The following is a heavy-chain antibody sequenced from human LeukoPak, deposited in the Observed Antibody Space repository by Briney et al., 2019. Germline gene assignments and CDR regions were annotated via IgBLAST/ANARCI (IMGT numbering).Heavy chain of an antibody. CDR3: AKPRTTGLGWAQFDY. D-gene: IGHD2-8*02. V-gene: IGHV3-23*01. CDR1: GLTFSSFA. J-gene: IGHJ4*02. CDR2: FGGNGPNT. Sequence: GGSLRLSCAASGLTFSSFAMTWVRQAPGKGLEWVSGFGGNGPNTYYADSVKGRWTISRDNSRNTLYLEMNSLRPEDTAIYYCAKPRTTGLGWAQFDYWGQGSLVTVSS.